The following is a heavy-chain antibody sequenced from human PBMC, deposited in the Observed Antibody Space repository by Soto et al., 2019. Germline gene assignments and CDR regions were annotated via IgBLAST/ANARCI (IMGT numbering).Heavy chain of an antibody. V-gene: IGHV3-30-3*01. CDR2: IAHDGSNT. CDR1: GFRFSSYA. CDR3: ARGADWFDR. Sequence: PGGSLRLSCAGSGFRFSSYAMHWVRQAPGKGLEWLATIAHDGSNTYYADSVRGRFTISRDNLRNTLYLHMDSLTTEDRAVYYCARGADWFDRWGQGTLVTVSS. J-gene: IGHJ5*02.